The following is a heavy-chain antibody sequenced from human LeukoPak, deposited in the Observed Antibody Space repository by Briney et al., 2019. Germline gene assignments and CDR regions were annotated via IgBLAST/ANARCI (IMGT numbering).Heavy chain of an antibody. D-gene: IGHD3-9*01. CDR1: GNTLTELS. CDR2: FDPEDGET. J-gene: IGHJ4*02. CDR3: ATVGGLDILTGYPRDY. Sequence: ASVKVSCKGSGNTLTELSMHWVRQAPGKGLEWMGGFDPEDGETIYAQKFQGRVTMTEDTSTDTAYMELSSLRAEDTAVYYCATVGGLDILTGYPRDYWGKGTLVTVSS. V-gene: IGHV1-24*01.